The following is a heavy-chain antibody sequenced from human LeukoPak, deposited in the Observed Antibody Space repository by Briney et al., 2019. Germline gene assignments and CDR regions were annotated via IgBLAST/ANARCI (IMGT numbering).Heavy chain of an antibody. Sequence: GGSLRLSCTISGFTFGDYALSWVRQAPGKGLEWVSFIRIKAYGETTEYAGSVRGRFFISRDDSNSIAYLQMNSLTTEDTAVYYCTRFRGPLGGHYFEFWGQGTLVTVSS. CDR3: TRFRGPLGGHYFEF. CDR1: GFTFGDYA. D-gene: IGHD2-15*01. CDR2: IRIKAYGETT. V-gene: IGHV3-49*04. J-gene: IGHJ4*01.